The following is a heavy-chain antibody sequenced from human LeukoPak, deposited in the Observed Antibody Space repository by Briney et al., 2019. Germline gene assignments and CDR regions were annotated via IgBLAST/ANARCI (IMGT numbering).Heavy chain of an antibody. J-gene: IGHJ4*02. CDR2: INHSGST. D-gene: IGHD3-22*01. CDR1: GGSFSGYY. CDR3: ARDLLGDDSSGYYPLDH. Sequence: PSETLSLTCAVYGGSFSGYYWSWLRQPPGKGLEWIGEINHSGSTNYNPSLKSRVTISVDTSKNQFSLKLSSETAADTAVYYSARDLLGDDSSGYYPLDHWGQGTLVTVSS. V-gene: IGHV4-34*01.